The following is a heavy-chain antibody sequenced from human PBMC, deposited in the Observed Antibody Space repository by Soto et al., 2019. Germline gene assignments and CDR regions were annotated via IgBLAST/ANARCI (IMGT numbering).Heavy chain of an antibody. CDR3: ARARWYDAFDV. J-gene: IGHJ3*01. Sequence: TLSLTGAGSGFFISSGNYGGWIRKPPGKGLEWIGSIFHGGDTYYNPSLKSRVTISVDMSKNQFSLKLNSVTAADTAVYYCARARWYDAFDVSGQGKVVTVSS. CDR2: IFHGGDT. D-gene: IGHD2-15*01. V-gene: IGHV4-38-2*01. CDR1: GFFISSGNY.